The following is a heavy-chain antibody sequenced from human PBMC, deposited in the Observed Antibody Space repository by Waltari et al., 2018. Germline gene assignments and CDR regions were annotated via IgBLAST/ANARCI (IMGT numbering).Heavy chain of an antibody. J-gene: IGHJ6*03. Sequence: EVQLVESGGGLVQPGGSLRLSCTGSGLPFSSSWIDWGRQDPGKGLVWVSRINGDGTLTKYADSVKGRFTISRDNAKNTLYLQMNSLRAEDTAVYYCAHILGDRSYYHHYYMDVWGKGTTVTVSS. V-gene: IGHV3-74*03. CDR3: AHILGDRSYYHHYYMDV. CDR1: GLPFSSSW. D-gene: IGHD3-9*01. CDR2: INGDGTLT.